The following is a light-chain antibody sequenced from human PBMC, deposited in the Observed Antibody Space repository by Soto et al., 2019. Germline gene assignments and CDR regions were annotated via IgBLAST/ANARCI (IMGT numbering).Light chain of an antibody. J-gene: IGKJ4*01. CDR3: QQYDSYPLT. V-gene: IGKV1-5*01. CDR1: QSINNL. CDR2: DVS. Sequence: DVQMTQSPSTLSASVGDRVTITCRASQSINNLLACYQQKPGKAPKFLIYDVSTLESGVPSRFSGSGSVTEFTLTISSLQPEDFATYYCQQYDSYPLTFGGGTRVEIK.